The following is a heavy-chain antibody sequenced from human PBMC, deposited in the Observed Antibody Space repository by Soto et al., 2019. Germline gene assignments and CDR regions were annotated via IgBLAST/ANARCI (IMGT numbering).Heavy chain of an antibody. CDR2: LGAADDP. CDR3: ARAYSGRLPRRADYYYAMDV. J-gene: IGHJ6*02. Sequence: GGSLRLSCAASGFTLSAYDMHWVRQAEGKGLEWVSALGAADDPYYLVSVKGRFTISRENAKNSLYLQMNNLRAGDTAVYYCARAYSGRLPRRADYYYAMDVWGQGTTVTVSS. CDR1: GFTLSAYD. D-gene: IGHD2-15*01. V-gene: IGHV3-13*05.